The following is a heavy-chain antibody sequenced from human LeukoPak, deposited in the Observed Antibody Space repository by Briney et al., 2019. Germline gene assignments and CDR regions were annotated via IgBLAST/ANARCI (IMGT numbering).Heavy chain of an antibody. CDR3: ARIGGSYSGRYYYYMDV. CDR2: IKQDGSEK. J-gene: IGHJ6*03. V-gene: IGHV3-7*01. CDR1: GFTFSSYW. D-gene: IGHD3-10*01. Sequence: GGSLRLSCAASGFTFSSYWMSWVRQAPGKGLEWVANIKQDGSEKYYVDSVKGRFTISRDNAKNSLFLQMNSLRDEDTAVYYCARIGGSYSGRYYYYMDVWGKGTTVTVSS.